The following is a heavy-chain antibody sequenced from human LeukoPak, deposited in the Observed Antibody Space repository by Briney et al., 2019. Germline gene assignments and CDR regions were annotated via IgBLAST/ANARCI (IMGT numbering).Heavy chain of an antibody. CDR1: GFTFSSYA. Sequence: PGGSLRLSCAASGFTFSSYAMSWVRQAPGEGPEWVSAISGSGGSTYYADSVKGRFTISRDNSKNTLYLQMNSLRAEDTAVYYCAKDHTPDFAWSFDYWGQGALVTVSS. V-gene: IGHV3-23*01. J-gene: IGHJ4*02. D-gene: IGHD3-9*01. CDR3: AKDHTPDFAWSFDY. CDR2: ISGSGGST.